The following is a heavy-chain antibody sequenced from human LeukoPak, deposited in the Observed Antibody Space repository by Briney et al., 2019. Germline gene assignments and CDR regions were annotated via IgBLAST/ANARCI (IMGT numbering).Heavy chain of an antibody. J-gene: IGHJ4*02. V-gene: IGHV6-1*01. CDR2: TYYRSKWHN. CDR1: GDSVSSNSAT. D-gene: IGHD6-25*01. CDR3: ARALRYSSGWALDY. Sequence: SQTLSLTSAISGDSVSSNSATWNWIRQSPSGGLEWLGRTYYRSKWHNDYAVSVKSRITIKPDTSKNQFSLQLNSVTPEDTAVYFCARALRYSSGWALDYWGQGTLVTVSS.